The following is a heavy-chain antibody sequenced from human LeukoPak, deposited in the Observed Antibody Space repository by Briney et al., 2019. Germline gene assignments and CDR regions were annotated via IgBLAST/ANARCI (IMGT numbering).Heavy chain of an antibody. J-gene: IGHJ2*01. CDR2: IYYSGST. V-gene: IGHV4-39*07. Sequence: SETLSLSCTVSGGSISSSSYYWGWIRQPPGKGLEWIGSIYYSGSTYYNPSLKNRVTISVDTSKNQFSLKLSSVTAADTAVYYCARVLGVEEVGYFDLWGRGTLVTVSS. D-gene: IGHD3-16*01. CDR1: GGSISSSSYY. CDR3: ARVLGVEEVGYFDL.